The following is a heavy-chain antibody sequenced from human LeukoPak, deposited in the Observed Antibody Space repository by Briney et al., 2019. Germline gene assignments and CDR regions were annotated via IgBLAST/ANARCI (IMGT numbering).Heavy chain of an antibody. CDR3: ARGTGTTAYFDY. CDR2: ISGSSGYT. J-gene: IGHJ4*02. CDR1: GFTFSDYY. V-gene: IGHV3-11*06. D-gene: IGHD1-1*01. Sequence: GGSLRLSCAASGFTFSDYYMSWIRQAPGKGLEWVSYISGSSGYTKYADSVKGRFTISRDNAKSSLYLQVNSLRAEDTAVYYCARGTGTTAYFDYWGQGTLVTVSS.